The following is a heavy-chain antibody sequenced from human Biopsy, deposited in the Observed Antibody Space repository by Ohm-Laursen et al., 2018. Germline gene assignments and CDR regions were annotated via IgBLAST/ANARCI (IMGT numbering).Heavy chain of an antibody. Sequence: TLSLTCAVYSGSFSSNYWTWIRQPPGKGLEWIGTVYCSGTTYDNPSLKNRVIISVDTSKNQFSLSLKTVTAADTTVYYCARHDLSDFWSGYPNFFDRWGQGTLVTVSS. CDR2: VYCSGTT. J-gene: IGHJ5*02. D-gene: IGHD3-3*01. V-gene: IGHV4-39*01. CDR3: ARHDLSDFWSGYPNFFDR. CDR1: SGSFSSNY.